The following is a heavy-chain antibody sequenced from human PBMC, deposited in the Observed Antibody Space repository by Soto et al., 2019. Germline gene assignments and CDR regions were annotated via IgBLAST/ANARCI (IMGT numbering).Heavy chain of an antibody. CDR1: GGSFSRYS. V-gene: IGHV4-34*01. CDR2: INHSGST. CDR3: ARGQNYYYYSSGYFHFDP. D-gene: IGHD3-22*01. J-gene: IGHJ5*02. Sequence: TSETLALACAVYGGSFSRYSWSWIRQPPGKRLEWIGEINHSGSTNYNPSLKSRVTISVDTSKNQFSLKLSSVAAAETAVYYCARGQNYYYYSSGYFHFDPWGQGTLVTVSS.